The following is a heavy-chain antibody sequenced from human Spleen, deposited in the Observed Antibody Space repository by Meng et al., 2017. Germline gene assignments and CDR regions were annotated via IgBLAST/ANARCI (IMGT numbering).Heavy chain of an antibody. J-gene: IGHJ4*02. CDR2: IFRSGRT. CDR3: ASWIYSCGWQ. V-gene: IGHV4-4*02. CDR1: GGSIKSDNW. Sequence: QGQRPESGPGMVKPSGTLSLTCAVFGGSIKSDNWWSWVRQPPGKGLEWVGEIFRSGRTNYNPSLKSRVTIAIDKSKNQFSLKLSSVTAADTAVYYCASWIYSCGWQWGQGALVTVSS. D-gene: IGHD6-19*01.